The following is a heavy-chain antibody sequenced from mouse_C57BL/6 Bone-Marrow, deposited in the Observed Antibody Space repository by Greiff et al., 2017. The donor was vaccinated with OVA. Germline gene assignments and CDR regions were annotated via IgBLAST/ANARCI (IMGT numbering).Heavy chain of an antibody. V-gene: IGHV1-64*01. Sequence: QVQLQQPGAELVKPGASVKLSCKASGYTFTSYWMHWVKQRPGQGLEWIGMIHPNSGSTNYNEKFKSKATLTVDKSSSTAYMQLSSLTSEDSAVYYCQEGWGYSYYFDYWGQGTTLTVSS. J-gene: IGHJ2*01. CDR1: GYTFTSYW. CDR3: QEGWGYSYYFDY. CDR2: IHPNSGST. D-gene: IGHD3-1*01.